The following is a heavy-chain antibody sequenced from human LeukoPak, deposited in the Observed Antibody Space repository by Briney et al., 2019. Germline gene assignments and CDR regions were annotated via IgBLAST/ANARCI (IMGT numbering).Heavy chain of an antibody. Sequence: GGSLRLSCAASGFTFSIYAMHWVRQGPGKGLEHVSGISYNGSQTCYGNSVKDRFTISRDNAKNTVYLQMASLRVDDMAVYYCVRDRGGSGWYYFDYWGQGILVTVSS. D-gene: IGHD6-19*01. CDR2: ISYNGSQT. CDR1: GFTFSIYA. CDR3: VRDRGGSGWYYFDY. V-gene: IGHV3-64*01. J-gene: IGHJ4*02.